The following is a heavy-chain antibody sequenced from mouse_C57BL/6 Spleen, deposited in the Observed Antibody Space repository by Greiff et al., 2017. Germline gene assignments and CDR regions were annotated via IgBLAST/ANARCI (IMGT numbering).Heavy chain of an antibody. V-gene: IGHV1-18*01. Sequence: VQLQQSGPELVKPGASVKIPCKASGYTFTDYNMDWVKQSHGKSLEWIGDINPNNGGTIYNQKFKGKATLTVDKSSSTAYMELRSLTSEDTAVYYCARRVNDYDRFAYWGQGTLVTVSA. D-gene: IGHD2-4*01. CDR1: GYTFTDYN. CDR2: INPNNGGT. J-gene: IGHJ3*01. CDR3: ARRVNDYDRFAY.